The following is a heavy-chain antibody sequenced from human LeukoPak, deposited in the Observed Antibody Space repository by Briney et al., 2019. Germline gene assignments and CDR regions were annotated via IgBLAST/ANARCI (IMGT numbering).Heavy chain of an antibody. V-gene: IGHV1-2*02. CDR1: GYTFTGYY. CDR3: ARDQAFVYCSGGTCYDDY. CDR2: INPNSGDT. Sequence: ASVTVSCKASGYTFTGYYMHWVRQAPGQGLEWMGWINPNSGDTHYAQKFQGRVTMTRDTSINTAYMELSRLRPDDTAVYYCARDQAFVYCSGGTCYDDYWGQGSLVTVSS. J-gene: IGHJ4*02. D-gene: IGHD2-15*01.